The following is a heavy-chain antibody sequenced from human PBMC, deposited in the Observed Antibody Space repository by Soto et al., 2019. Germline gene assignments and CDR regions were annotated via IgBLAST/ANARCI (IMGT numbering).Heavy chain of an antibody. V-gene: IGHV2-5*02. CDR2: IYWDDTK. D-gene: IGHD3-10*01. J-gene: IGHJ4*02. CDR3: ARRLKRGVISFDY. Sequence: QITLKESGPTLVKPTQTLTLTCSFSGFSLSASGVAVGWIRQPPGKALEWLGIIYWDDTKRYSPSLESRVTITKDRSKNQVVLPMTDMDPVDTATYYCARRLKRGVISFDYWVQGTVVTVSS. CDR1: GFSLSASGVA.